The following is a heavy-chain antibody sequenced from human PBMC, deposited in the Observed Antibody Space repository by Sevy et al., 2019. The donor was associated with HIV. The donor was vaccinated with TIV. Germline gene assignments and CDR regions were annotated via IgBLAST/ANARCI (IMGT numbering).Heavy chain of an antibody. Sequence: LSLTCAASGFTFSSYAMHWVRQAPGKGLEWVAVISYDGSNKYYADSVKGRFTISRDNSKNTLYLQMNSLRAEDTAVYYCAREDEDTAMDPYYYYGMDVWGQGTTVTVSS. CDR3: AREDEDTAMDPYYYYGMDV. V-gene: IGHV3-30-3*01. CDR1: GFTFSSYA. D-gene: IGHD5-18*01. J-gene: IGHJ6*02. CDR2: ISYDGSNK.